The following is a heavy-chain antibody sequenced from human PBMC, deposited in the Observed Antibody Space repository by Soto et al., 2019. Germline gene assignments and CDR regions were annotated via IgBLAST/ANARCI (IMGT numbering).Heavy chain of an antibody. CDR2: IYYSGST. CDR1: GGSISSGDYY. Sequence: SETLSLTCTVSGGSISSGDYYWSWIRQPPGKGLEWIGYIYYSGSTYYNPSLKSRVTISVDTSKNQFSLKLSSVTAADTAVYYCARDGVGTTTYFGYFDYWGLGTLVTVSS. V-gene: IGHV4-30-4*01. D-gene: IGHD1-26*01. CDR3: ARDGVGTTTYFGYFDY. J-gene: IGHJ4*02.